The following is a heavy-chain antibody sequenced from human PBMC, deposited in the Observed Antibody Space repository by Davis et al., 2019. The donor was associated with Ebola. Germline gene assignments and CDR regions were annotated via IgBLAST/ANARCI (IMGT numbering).Heavy chain of an antibody. D-gene: IGHD3-10*01. CDR2: ISSSSSTI. J-gene: IGHJ3*02. CDR3: ARDSVLLWFGEYDAFDI. CDR1: GFTVSSYS. V-gene: IGHV3-48*02. Sequence: PGGSLRLSCAASGFTVSSYSMNWVRQAPGKGLEWVSYISSSSSTIYYADSVKGRFTISRDNAKNSLYLQMNSLRDEDTAVYYGARDSVLLWFGEYDAFDIWGQGTMVTVSS.